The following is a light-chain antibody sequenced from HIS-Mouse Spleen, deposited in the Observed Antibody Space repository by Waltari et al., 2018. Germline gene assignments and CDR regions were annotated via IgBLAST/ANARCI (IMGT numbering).Light chain of an antibody. J-gene: IGLJ3*02. Sequence: QSVLTQPPSASGTPGPRVPISCSGSSSNTGSNPVHWYQQLPGPAPKLLIYSNNQRPSGVPDRFSGSKSGTSASLAISGLQSEDEADYYCAAWDDSLNAPVFGGGTKLTVL. CDR1: SSNTGSNP. CDR3: AAWDDSLNAPV. V-gene: IGLV1-44*01. CDR2: SNN.